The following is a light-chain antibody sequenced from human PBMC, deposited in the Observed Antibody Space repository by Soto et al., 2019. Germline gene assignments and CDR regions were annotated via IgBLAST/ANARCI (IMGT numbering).Light chain of an antibody. V-gene: IGKV1-5*03. CDR1: QSISNW. CDR2: KAS. Sequence: DIQMTQSPSTLSASVGDRFTITCRASQSISNWLAWYQQKPGKAPKLLIYKASRLDNGVPSRFSGSGSGTEFTLTISSLQPDDLATYYCQHYDGMFTFGPGTKVDI. J-gene: IGKJ3*01. CDR3: QHYDGMFT.